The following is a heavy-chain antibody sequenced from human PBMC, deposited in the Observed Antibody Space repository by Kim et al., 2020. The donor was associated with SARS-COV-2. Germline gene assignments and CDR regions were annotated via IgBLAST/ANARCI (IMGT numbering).Heavy chain of an antibody. Sequence: SQTLSLTCAISGDSVSSNSVTWNWIRQSPSRGLEWLGRTYYRSKWYNDYAVSVKSRISINPDTSKNQFSLQLNSVTPDDTAVYYCARVGASAVWGQGTTVTVSS. J-gene: IGHJ6*02. CDR2: TYYRSKWYN. V-gene: IGHV6-1*01. D-gene: IGHD3-16*01. CDR3: ARVGASAV. CDR1: GDSVSSNSVT.